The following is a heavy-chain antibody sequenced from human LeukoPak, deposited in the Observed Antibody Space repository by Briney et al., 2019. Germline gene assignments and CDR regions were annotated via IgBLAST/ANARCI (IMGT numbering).Heavy chain of an antibody. Sequence: PGGSLRLSCAASGFTFSSYAMSWLRQAPGKGLEWVANIKEDGSVKHYVDSVKGRFTISRDNAKNTLYLEMNSLRVEDTAIYYCARNENWGQGSLVTVSS. V-gene: IGHV3-7*01. J-gene: IGHJ4*02. CDR2: IKEDGSVK. CDR3: ARNEN. CDR1: GFTFSSYA.